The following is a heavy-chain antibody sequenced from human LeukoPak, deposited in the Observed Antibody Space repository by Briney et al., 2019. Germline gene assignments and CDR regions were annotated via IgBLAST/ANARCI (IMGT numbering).Heavy chain of an antibody. V-gene: IGHV1-69*13. J-gene: IGHJ4*02. CDR2: IIPIFGTA. CDR1: GGTFSSYA. CDR3: ARAVTMIVVENYFDY. D-gene: IGHD3-22*01. Sequence: ASVKVSCKASGGTFSSYAISWVRQAPGQGLEWMGGIIPIFGTANYAQKFQGRVTITADESTSTAYMELSSLRSEGTAVYYCARAVTMIVVENYFDYWGQGTLVTVSS.